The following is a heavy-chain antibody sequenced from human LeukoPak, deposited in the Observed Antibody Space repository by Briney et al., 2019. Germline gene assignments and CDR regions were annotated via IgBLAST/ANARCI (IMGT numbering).Heavy chain of an antibody. V-gene: IGHV4-59*01. Sequence: KPSESMSLTCTVSGGSMGSYYWSWVRQPPGKGLEWIGYIYYMGSTNYNPSLKSRVTISVDTSKNQFSLKRSSVTAADTAVYYCARGNGWVCSSTSCYNWFDPWGQGTLVTVSS. CDR3: ARGNGWVCSSTSCYNWFDP. CDR1: GGSMGSYY. J-gene: IGHJ5*02. D-gene: IGHD2-2*01. CDR2: IYYMGST.